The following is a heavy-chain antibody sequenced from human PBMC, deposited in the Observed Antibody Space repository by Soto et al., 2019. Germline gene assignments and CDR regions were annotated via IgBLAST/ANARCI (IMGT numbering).Heavy chain of an antibody. J-gene: IGHJ4*02. Sequence: QLQLQESGPGLVKPSETLSLTCTVSGGSISSSSYYWGWIRQPPGKGLEWIGSIYYSGSTYYNPSLKSRVTISVDTSKNQFSLKLSSVTAADTAVYYCARHLNNVVVPAALDYLGQGTLVTVSS. D-gene: IGHD2-2*01. CDR3: ARHLNNVVVPAALDY. CDR1: GGSISSSSYY. V-gene: IGHV4-39*01. CDR2: IYYSGST.